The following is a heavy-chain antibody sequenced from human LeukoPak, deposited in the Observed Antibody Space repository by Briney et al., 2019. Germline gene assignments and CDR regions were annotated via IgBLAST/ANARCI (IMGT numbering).Heavy chain of an antibody. J-gene: IGHJ4*02. CDR3: ARGGIAVAPFTLDY. V-gene: IGHV4-59*01. CDR1: GGSISSYY. CDR2: IYYSGST. D-gene: IGHD6-19*01. Sequence: SETLSLTCTVSGGSISSYYRSWIRQPPGKGLEWIGYIYYSGSTNYSPSLKSRVTISVDTSKNQFSLKLSSVTAADTAVYYCARGGIAVAPFTLDYWGQGTLVTVSS.